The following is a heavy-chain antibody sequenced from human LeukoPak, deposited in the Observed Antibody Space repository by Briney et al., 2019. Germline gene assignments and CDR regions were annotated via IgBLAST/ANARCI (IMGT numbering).Heavy chain of an antibody. CDR1: GYTFTSYY. D-gene: IGHD2-21*02. V-gene: IGHV1-46*01. CDR2: INPSGGST. J-gene: IGHJ4*02. CDR3: ASVPYCGGDCYIYYFDY. Sequence: ASVKVSCKSSGYTFTSYYMHWVRRAPGQGLEWMGIINPSGGSTSYAQKFQGRVTMTRDMSTSTVYMELSSLRSEDTAVYYCASVPYCGGDCYIYYFDYWGQGTLVTVSS.